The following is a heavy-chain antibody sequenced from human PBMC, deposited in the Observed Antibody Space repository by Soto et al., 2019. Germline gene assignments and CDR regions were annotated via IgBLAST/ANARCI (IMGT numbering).Heavy chain of an antibody. J-gene: IGHJ5*02. CDR2: IYYSGST. Sequence: QVQLQESDPGLVKPSETLSLTCTVSGGSISNDYWSWIRQPPGKGPEWIGYIYYSGSTNYNPSLKSRVTISRDTSKNQSSLKVTSVTAADTAVYYCARGRWSALWGQGTLVTVSS. V-gene: IGHV4-59*01. CDR3: ARGRWSAL. CDR1: GGSISNDY.